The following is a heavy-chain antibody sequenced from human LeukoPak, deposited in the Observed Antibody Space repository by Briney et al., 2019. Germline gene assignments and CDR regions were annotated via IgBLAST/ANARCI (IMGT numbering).Heavy chain of an antibody. D-gene: IGHD2-15*01. CDR2: FIPIFGTA. CDR3: ARGSCSGGSCYSNWFDP. V-gene: IGHV1-69*05. Sequence: SVKVSCKASGGTFSSYAISWVRQAPGQGLEWMGGFIPIFGTANYAQKFQGRVTITTDESTSTAYMELSSLRSEDTAVYYCARGSCSGGSCYSNWFDPWGQGTLVTVSS. CDR1: GGTFSSYA. J-gene: IGHJ5*02.